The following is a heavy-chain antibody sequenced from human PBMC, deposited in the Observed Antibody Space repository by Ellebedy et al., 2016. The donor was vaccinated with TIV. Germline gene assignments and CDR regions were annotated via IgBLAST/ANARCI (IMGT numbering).Heavy chain of an antibody. CDR2: IRSKAYGGTT. V-gene: IGHV3-49*04. CDR3: TRFVDYGDYYYYMDV. CDR1: GFTFSSYS. J-gene: IGHJ6*03. D-gene: IGHD4-17*01. Sequence: GESLKISCAASGFTFSSYSMNWVRQAPGKGLEWVGFIRSKAYGGTTEYAASVKGRFTISRDDSKSIAYLQMNSLKTEDTAVYYCTRFVDYGDYYYYMDVWGKGTTVTVSS.